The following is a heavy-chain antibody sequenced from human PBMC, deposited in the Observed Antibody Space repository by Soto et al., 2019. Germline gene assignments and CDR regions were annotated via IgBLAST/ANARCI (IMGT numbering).Heavy chain of an antibody. J-gene: IGHJ4*02. CDR3: ARGQYQWLVRRYYFDY. V-gene: IGHV1-69*13. Sequence: SVKVSCKASGGTFSSYAISWVRQAPGQGLEWMGGIIPIFGTANYAQKFQGRVTITADESTSTAYMELSSLRSEDTAVYYCARGQYQWLVRRYYFDYWRQGTLVTVAS. D-gene: IGHD6-19*01. CDR2: IIPIFGTA. CDR1: GGTFSSYA.